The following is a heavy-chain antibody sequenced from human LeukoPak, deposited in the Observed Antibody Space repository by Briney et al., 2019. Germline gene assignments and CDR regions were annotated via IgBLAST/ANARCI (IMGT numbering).Heavy chain of an antibody. D-gene: IGHD4-17*01. J-gene: IGHJ6*03. V-gene: IGHV1-18*01. Sequence: ASVNVSCTASGYTFTSYGISWVRQAPGQGLEWMGWISAYNGNTNYAQKLQGRVTMTTDTSTSTAYMELRSLRSDDTAVYYCARGVGDDYGIYYYYYMDVWGKGTTVTVSS. CDR1: GYTFTSYG. CDR2: ISAYNGNT. CDR3: ARGVGDDYGIYYYYYMDV.